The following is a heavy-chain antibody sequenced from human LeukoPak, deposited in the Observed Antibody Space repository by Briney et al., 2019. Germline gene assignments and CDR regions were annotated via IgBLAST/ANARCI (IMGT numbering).Heavy chain of an antibody. CDR1: GGTFSSYA. Sequence: SVKVSCKASGGTFSSYAISWVRQAPGQGLEWMGGIIPIFGTANYAQKFQGRVTITTDESTSTAYMELSSLRSEDTAVYYCATAPGARYSSSWGENYYYYMDVWGKGTTVTVSS. D-gene: IGHD6-6*01. V-gene: IGHV1-69*05. J-gene: IGHJ6*03. CDR3: ATAPGARYSSSWGENYYYYMDV. CDR2: IIPIFGTA.